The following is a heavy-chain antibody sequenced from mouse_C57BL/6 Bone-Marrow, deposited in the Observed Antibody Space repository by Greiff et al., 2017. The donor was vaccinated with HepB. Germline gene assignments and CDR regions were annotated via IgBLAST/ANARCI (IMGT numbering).Heavy chain of an antibody. CDR3: ARSNYGSSYFDY. D-gene: IGHD1-1*01. Sequence: QVQLQPGAELVRPGTSVKLSCKASGYTFTSYWMHWVKQRPGQGLEWIGVIDPSDSYTNYNQKFKGKATLTVDTSSSTAYMQLSSLTSEDSAVYYCARSNYGSSYFDYWGQGTTLTVSS. V-gene: IGHV1-59*01. J-gene: IGHJ2*01. CDR2: IDPSDSYT. CDR1: GYTFTSYW.